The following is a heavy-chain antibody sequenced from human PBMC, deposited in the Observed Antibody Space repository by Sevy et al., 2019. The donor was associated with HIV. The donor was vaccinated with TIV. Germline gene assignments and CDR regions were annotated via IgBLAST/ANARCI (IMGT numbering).Heavy chain of an antibody. Sequence: ASVKVSCKASGYTFTGDYLHWVRQAPEQGLEWMGRVYPNSGGTNYAQKFQGRVTMTRDTSISTAYMELSRLRSDDTAVYYCARDGGGGTTNSGMDVWGQGTTVTVSS. CDR1: GYTFTGDY. J-gene: IGHJ6*02. CDR2: VYPNSGGT. CDR3: ARDGGGGTTNSGMDV. V-gene: IGHV1-2*06. D-gene: IGHD1-7*01.